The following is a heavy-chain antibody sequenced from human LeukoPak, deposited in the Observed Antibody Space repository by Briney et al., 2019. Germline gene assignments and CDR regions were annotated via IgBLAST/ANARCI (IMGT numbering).Heavy chain of an antibody. J-gene: IGHJ4*02. CDR2: IYYSGST. CDR3: ARTYYDILTGYYFDY. V-gene: IGHV4-30-4*01. Sequence: SETPSLTCTVSGGSLSSGDYYWSWIRQPPGKGLEWIGYIYYSGSTYYNPSLNSRVTISVDTSKNQFSLKLSSVTAADTAVYYCARTYYDILTGYYFDYWGQGTLVTVSS. CDR1: GGSLSSGDYY. D-gene: IGHD3-9*01.